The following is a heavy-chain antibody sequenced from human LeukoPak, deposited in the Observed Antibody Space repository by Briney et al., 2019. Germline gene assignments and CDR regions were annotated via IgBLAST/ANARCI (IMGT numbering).Heavy chain of an antibody. Sequence: VASVKVSCKASGYIFTSYGISWVRQAPGQGLEWMGWISVYNGNTNYPQRLQGRVTMTTDTSTTTAYMELRSLRSDDTAVYYRARDINGYYYDSHGYYPTDLWGQGTLVTVFS. CDR2: ISVYNGNT. V-gene: IGHV1-18*01. D-gene: IGHD3-22*01. J-gene: IGHJ5*02. CDR3: ARDINGYYYDSHGYYPTDL. CDR1: GYIFTSYG.